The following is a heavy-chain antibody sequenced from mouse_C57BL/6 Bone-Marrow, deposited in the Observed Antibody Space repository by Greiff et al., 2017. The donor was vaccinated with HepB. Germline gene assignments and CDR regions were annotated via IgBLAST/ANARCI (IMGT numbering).Heavy chain of an antibody. J-gene: IGHJ3*01. CDR1: GYSFTGYY. V-gene: IGHV1-42*01. D-gene: IGHD1-1*01. Sequence: EVMLVESGPELVKPGASVKISCKASGYSFTGYYMNWVKQSPEKSLEWIGEINPSTGGTTYNQKFKAKATLTVDKSSSTAYMQLKSLTSEDSAVYYCAREGYYGSSSAWFAYWGQGTLVTVSA. CDR3: AREGYYGSSSAWFAY. CDR2: INPSTGGT.